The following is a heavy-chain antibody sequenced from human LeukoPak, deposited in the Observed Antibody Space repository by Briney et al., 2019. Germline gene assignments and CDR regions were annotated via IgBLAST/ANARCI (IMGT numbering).Heavy chain of an antibody. J-gene: IGHJ5*02. V-gene: IGHV1-69*13. CDR2: IIPMFGTA. CDR3: ARVVITFGGVTVPLYNWFDP. CDR1: GGTFSNYA. Sequence: PAASVKVSCKASGGTFSNYAISWVRQAPGQGLEWMGGIIPMFGTANHAQKLQGRVTITADESTSTAYMELSSLRSEDTAVYYCARVVITFGGVTVPLYNWFDPWGQGTLVTVSS. D-gene: IGHD3-16*02.